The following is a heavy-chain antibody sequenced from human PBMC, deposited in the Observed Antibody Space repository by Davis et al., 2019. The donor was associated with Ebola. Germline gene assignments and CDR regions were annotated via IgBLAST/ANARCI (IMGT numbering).Heavy chain of an antibody. J-gene: IGHJ6*02. Sequence: GESLKISCAASGFTFSSYWMHWVRQAPGKGLVWVSRINSDVSSTSYADSVKGRFTISRDNAKNTLYLQMNSLRAEDTAVYYCARDLHCSSTSCFFYYYYGMDVWGQGTTVTVSS. CDR2: INSDVSST. CDR1: GFTFSSYW. D-gene: IGHD2-2*01. CDR3: ARDLHCSSTSCFFYYYYGMDV. V-gene: IGHV3-74*01.